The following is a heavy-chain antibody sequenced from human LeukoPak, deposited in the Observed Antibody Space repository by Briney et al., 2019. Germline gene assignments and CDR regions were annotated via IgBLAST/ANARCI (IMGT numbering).Heavy chain of an antibody. CDR1: GFTFSNHW. V-gene: IGHV3-74*01. Sequence: GGSLRLSCAASGFTFSNHWMHWVRQTPEKGLVWVSNISPDGSRTDYADSVKGRFTISRDNSKNTLYLQMNSLRAEDTAVYYCARVSEKQQLVTLGYWGQGTLVTVSS. CDR2: ISPDGSRT. CDR3: ARVSEKQQLVTLGY. J-gene: IGHJ4*02. D-gene: IGHD6-13*01.